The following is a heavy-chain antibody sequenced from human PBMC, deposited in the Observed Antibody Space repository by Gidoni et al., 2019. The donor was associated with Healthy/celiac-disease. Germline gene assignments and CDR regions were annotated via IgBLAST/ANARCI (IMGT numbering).Heavy chain of an antibody. CDR3: ARRMGFSWSSYFDY. CDR2: INHSGRT. CDR1: GGSFSGYY. V-gene: IGHV4-34*01. J-gene: IGHJ4*02. Sequence: QVQLQQWGAGLLKPSETLSLTCAVYGGSFSGYYWSWIRQPPGKGLEWIGEINHSGRTNYNPSLKSRVTISVDTSKNQFSLKLSSVTAADTAVYYCARRMGFSWSSYFDYWGQGTLVTVSS. D-gene: IGHD6-13*01.